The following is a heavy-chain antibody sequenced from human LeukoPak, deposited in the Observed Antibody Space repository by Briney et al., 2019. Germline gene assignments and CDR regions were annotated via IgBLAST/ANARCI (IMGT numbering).Heavy chain of an antibody. V-gene: IGHV7-4-1*02. CDR3: ARDVGLLSDYGDYGDY. CDR1: GYTFTSYA. Sequence: GASVKVSCKASGYTFTSYAMNWVRQAPGQGLEWMGWINTNIGNPTYAQGFTGRFVFSLDTSVSTAYLQISSLKAEDTAVYYCARDVGLLSDYGDYGDYWGQGTLVTVSS. D-gene: IGHD4-17*01. J-gene: IGHJ4*02. CDR2: INTNIGNP.